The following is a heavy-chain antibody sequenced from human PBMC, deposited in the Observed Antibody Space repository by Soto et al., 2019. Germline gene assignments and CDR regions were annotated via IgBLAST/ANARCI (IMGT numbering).Heavy chain of an antibody. D-gene: IGHD5-12*01. V-gene: IGHV4-59*08. J-gene: IGHJ5*02. CDR1: GRSMSSYY. CDR2: IYYAGST. Sequence: SETLSLPCTVSGRSMSSYYWSWIRQPPGRGLEWIGFIYYAGSTKYNPSLNSRATISVDTSKNQFSLTATSVTAADTAVYTCRGRILARRRFNAWGKETLFT. CDR3: RGRILARRRFNA.